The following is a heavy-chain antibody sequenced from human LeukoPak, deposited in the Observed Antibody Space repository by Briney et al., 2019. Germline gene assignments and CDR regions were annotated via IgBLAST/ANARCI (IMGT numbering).Heavy chain of an antibody. Sequence: SETLSLTCAVYGGSFSGYYWSWIRQPPGKGLEWIGEINHSGSTNYNPSLKSRVTISVDASKNQFSLKLSSVTAADTAVYYCARGRRGNIVVVPAALGVYYFDYWGQGTLVTVSS. D-gene: IGHD2-2*01. CDR3: ARGRRGNIVVVPAALGVYYFDY. CDR2: INHSGST. V-gene: IGHV4-34*01. CDR1: GGSFSGYY. J-gene: IGHJ4*02.